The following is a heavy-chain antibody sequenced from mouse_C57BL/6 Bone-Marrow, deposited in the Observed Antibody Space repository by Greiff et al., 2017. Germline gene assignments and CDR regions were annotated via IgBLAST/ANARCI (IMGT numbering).Heavy chain of an antibody. CDR2: IHPNSGST. CDR3: ARASGITTVVASMGY. CDR1: GYTFTSYW. V-gene: IGHV1-64*01. Sequence: QVQLQQPGAELVKPGASVKLSCKASGYTFTSYWMHWVKQRPGQGLEWIGMIHPNSGSTNYNEKFKSKATLTVDKSSSTAYMQLSSLTSEESAVYYCARASGITTVVASMGYWGQGTSVTVSS. D-gene: IGHD1-1*01. J-gene: IGHJ4*01.